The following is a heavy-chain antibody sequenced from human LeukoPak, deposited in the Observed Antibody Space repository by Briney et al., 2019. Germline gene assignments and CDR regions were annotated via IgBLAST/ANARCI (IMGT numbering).Heavy chain of an antibody. CDR1: GITFTSYA. CDR3: AKGAYDYIEMGYFDY. D-gene: IGHD5-12*01. V-gene: IGHV3-23*01. J-gene: IGHJ4*02. CDR2: ISGSGADT. Sequence: GGSLRLSCAASGITFTSYAMSWVRQAPGKELEWVSGISGSGADTYYADSVKGRFTISRDSSKNTLYLQMNSLRAEDMAVYYCAKGAYDYIEMGYFDYWGQGTLVTVSS.